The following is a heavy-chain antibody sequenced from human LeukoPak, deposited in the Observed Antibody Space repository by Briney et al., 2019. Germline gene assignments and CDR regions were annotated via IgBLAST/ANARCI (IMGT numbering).Heavy chain of an antibody. D-gene: IGHD6-19*01. CDR3: ARAQIGYSSGWYETAGGWHFDY. CDR1: GGTFSSYA. Sequence: SVKVSCKASGGTFSSYAISWVRQAPGQGLEWMGGIIPIFGTANYAQKFQGRVTITTDESTSTAYMELSRLRSEDTAVYYCARAQIGYSSGWYETAGGWHFDYWGQGTLVTVSS. J-gene: IGHJ4*02. CDR2: IIPIFGTA. V-gene: IGHV1-69*05.